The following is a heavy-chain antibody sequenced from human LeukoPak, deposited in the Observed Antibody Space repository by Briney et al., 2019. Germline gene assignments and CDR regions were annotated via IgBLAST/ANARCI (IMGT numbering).Heavy chain of an antibody. CDR3: ARDKDVYFDY. CDR2: ISSSSSYI. J-gene: IGHJ4*02. Sequence: GGSLRLSCVGTGFTFSTYRMNWVRQAPGKGLEWVSSISSSSSYIYYADSVKGRITISRDNAKNSLYLQMNSLRVEDTAVYYCARDKDVYFDYWGQGTLVTVSS. CDR1: GFTFSTYR. V-gene: IGHV3-21*01.